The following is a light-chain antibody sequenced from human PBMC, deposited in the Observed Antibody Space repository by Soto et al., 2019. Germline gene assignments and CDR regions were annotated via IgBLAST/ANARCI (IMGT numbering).Light chain of an antibody. CDR3: QHYNTYPWT. CDR1: QSISSW. CDR2: KAS. Sequence: DIQVTQNPSTLSASVGGRVTITCRASQSISSWVAWYQQKPGKGPKLLIYKASHLESGVPSRFSGSGSGTEFTLTISSLQPGDFATYYCQHYNTYPWTFAHGTKVDI. J-gene: IGKJ1*01. V-gene: IGKV1-5*03.